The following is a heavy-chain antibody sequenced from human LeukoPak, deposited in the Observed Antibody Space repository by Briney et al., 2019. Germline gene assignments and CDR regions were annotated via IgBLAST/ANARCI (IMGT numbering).Heavy chain of an antibody. CDR3: SNLYSSNY. V-gene: IGHV3-53*01. J-gene: IGHJ4*02. CDR1: GFTVSSSY. D-gene: IGHD6-13*01. Sequence: PGGSLRLSCAASGFTVSSSYMNWVRQAPGKGLEWVSLIFRGGGTYYADSVKGRFTISRDNSKNTLFLQMNSLRAEDTAVYYCSNLYSSNYWGQGTLVTVSS. CDR2: IFRGGGT.